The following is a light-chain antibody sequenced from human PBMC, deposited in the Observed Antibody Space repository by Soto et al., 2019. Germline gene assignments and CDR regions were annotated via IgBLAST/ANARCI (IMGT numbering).Light chain of an antibody. Sequence: EIMLTQSPGTLSLSPGERATLSCRASQSVSSNLAWYQHKPGQAPRLLVYGASTRASGIPDRFSGSGSGTEFTLSISSLQSEDFAVYYCQQYYNWPRTFGQGTKVDIK. V-gene: IGKV3-15*01. CDR2: GAS. J-gene: IGKJ1*01. CDR1: QSVSSN. CDR3: QQYYNWPRT.